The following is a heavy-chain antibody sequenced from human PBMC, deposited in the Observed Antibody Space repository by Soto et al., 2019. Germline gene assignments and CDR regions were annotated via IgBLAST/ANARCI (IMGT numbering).Heavy chain of an antibody. D-gene: IGHD6-19*01. Sequence: GGSLRLSCAASGFTFSSYSMNWVRQAPGKGLEWVSSISSSSSYIYYADSVKGRSTISRDNAKNSLYLQMNSLRAEDTAVYYCASSGIAVAGSPDYWGQGTLVTVSS. J-gene: IGHJ4*02. CDR1: GFTFSSYS. CDR3: ASSGIAVAGSPDY. CDR2: ISSSSSYI. V-gene: IGHV3-21*01.